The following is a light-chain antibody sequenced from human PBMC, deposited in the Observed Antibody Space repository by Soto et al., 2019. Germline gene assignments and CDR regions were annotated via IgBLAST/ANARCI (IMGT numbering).Light chain of an antibody. V-gene: IGKV1-9*01. J-gene: IGKJ3*01. CDR2: AAS. CDR3: QQLYNSPFT. Sequence: IQLTQSPSSLSASVRDGVSITCRAGQDISTYLAWYQQKPGKAPKLLIYAASTLQSGVPSRFSGSGSGTNFTLTISSLQPEDFATYYCQQLYNSPFTFGPGTKVDIK. CDR1: QDISTY.